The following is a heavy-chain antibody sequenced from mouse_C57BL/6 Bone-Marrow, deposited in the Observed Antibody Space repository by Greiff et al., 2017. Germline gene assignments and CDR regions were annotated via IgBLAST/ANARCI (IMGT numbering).Heavy chain of an antibody. Sequence: VKLMESGAELARPGASVKLSCKASGYTFTSYGISWVKQRTGQGLEWIGEIYPRSGNTYYNEKFKGKATLTADKSSSTAYMELRSLTSADSAVYFCARWGYYGSSLGFAYWGQGTLVTVSA. CDR1: GYTFTSYG. V-gene: IGHV1-81*01. D-gene: IGHD1-1*01. J-gene: IGHJ3*01. CDR2: IYPRSGNT. CDR3: ARWGYYGSSLGFAY.